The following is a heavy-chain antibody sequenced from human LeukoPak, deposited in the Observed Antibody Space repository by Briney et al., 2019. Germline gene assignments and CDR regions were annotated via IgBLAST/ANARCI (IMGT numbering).Heavy chain of an antibody. V-gene: IGHV3-66*01. D-gene: IGHD6-19*01. CDR3: ARDLSGWYYFDY. J-gene: IGHJ4*02. CDR1: GFTVSSNY. CDR2: IYSGGST. Sequence: GGSLRLSCAASGFTVSSNYMSWVRQAPGKRLEWVSVIYSGGSTYYADSVKGRFTISRDNSKNTLYLQMNSLRAEDTAVYYCARDLSGWYYFDYWGQGTLVTVPS.